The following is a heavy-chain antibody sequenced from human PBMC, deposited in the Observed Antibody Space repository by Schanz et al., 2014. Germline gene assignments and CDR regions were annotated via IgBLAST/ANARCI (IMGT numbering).Heavy chain of an antibody. CDR1: GFGFSSYS. Sequence: EVQLVESGGGLIQPGGSLRLSCAASGFGFSSYSMNWVRQAPGKGLEWVSYISGSSRTIYYADSMKGRFTVSRDNAENALYLQMNSLRPEDTAIYYCAKNQYDDVDLSSFYFDFWGQGTLVTVSS. J-gene: IGHJ4*02. CDR2: ISGSSRTI. D-gene: IGHD3-10*02. V-gene: IGHV3-48*01. CDR3: AKNQYDDVDLSSFYFDF.